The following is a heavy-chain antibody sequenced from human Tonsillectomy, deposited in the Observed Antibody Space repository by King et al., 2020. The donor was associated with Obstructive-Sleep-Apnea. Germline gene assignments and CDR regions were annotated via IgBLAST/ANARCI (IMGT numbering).Heavy chain of an antibody. V-gene: IGHV1-46*01. Sequence: QVQLVESGAELKKPGASVKVSCRASGYIFTSYYIHWVRQAPGQGLECMGLINPTSGVTSYAQKFQGRVTMTTDTSTTTVYMELSSLRSDDTAVYYFASSMVRGADPYYFYGMDVWGQGTTVTVSS. D-gene: IGHD3-10*01. J-gene: IGHJ6*02. CDR1: GYIFTSYY. CDR3: ASSMVRGADPYYFYGMDV. CDR2: INPTSGVT.